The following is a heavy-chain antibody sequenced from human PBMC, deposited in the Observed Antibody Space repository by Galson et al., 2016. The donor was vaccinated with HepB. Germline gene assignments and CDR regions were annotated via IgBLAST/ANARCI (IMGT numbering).Heavy chain of an antibody. D-gene: IGHD4-17*01. J-gene: IGHJ4*02. Sequence: PALVKPTQTLTLTCTFSGFSLSTNGVGVGWIRQPPGKALEWLALIYWDDDKRHSPSLKSRLTITKDTSKNQVVLTMTNMDPVDTATYYCARLTSVTADLDFWGQGMLVTVSS. V-gene: IGHV2-5*02. CDR1: GFSLSTNGVG. CDR2: IYWDDDK. CDR3: ARLTSVTADLDF.